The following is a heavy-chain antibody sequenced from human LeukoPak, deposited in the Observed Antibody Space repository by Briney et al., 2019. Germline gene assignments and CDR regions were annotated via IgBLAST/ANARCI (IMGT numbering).Heavy chain of an antibody. D-gene: IGHD2-2*01. V-gene: IGHV1-69*06. CDR2: IIPIFGTA. CDR1: GGTFSSYA. J-gene: IGHJ3*02. CDR3: ARAYCSSTSCHDAFDI. Sequence: ASVKVSCKASGGTFSSYAISWVRQAPGQGLEWMGGIIPIFGTANNAQKFQGRVTITADKSTSTAYMELSSLRSEDTAVYYCARAYCSSTSCHDAFDIWGQGTMVTVSS.